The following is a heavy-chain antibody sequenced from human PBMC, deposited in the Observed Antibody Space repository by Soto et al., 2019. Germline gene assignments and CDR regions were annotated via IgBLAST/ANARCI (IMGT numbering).Heavy chain of an antibody. CDR2: IYHSGST. J-gene: IGHJ6*02. CDR3: AREEYSSGHYYYYGMDV. V-gene: IGHV4-4*02. Sequence: RQPPGRGLEWIGEIYHSGSTNYNPSLKSRVTISVDKSKNQFSLKLSSVTAADTAVYYCAREEYSSGHYYYYGMDVWGQGTTVTVSS. D-gene: IGHD3-22*01.